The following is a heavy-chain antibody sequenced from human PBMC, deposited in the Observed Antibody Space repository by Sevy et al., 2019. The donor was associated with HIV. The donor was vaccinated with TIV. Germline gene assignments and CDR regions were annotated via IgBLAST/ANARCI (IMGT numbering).Heavy chain of an antibody. CDR3: VKEGGVTGTGGDC. Sequence: GGSLRLSCAASGFTFSNFGMHWVRQAPGKGLEWVSFIQYDGSHKYYTDSVKGRLTSSRDNSKNTLYLQMNSLRAEDTAVYYCVKEGGVTGTGGDCWGQGTLVTVSS. V-gene: IGHV3-30*02. J-gene: IGHJ4*02. D-gene: IGHD1-1*01. CDR1: GFTFSNFG. CDR2: IQYDGSHK.